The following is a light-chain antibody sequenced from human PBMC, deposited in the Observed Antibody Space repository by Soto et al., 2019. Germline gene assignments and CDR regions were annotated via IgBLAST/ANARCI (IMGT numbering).Light chain of an antibody. CDR1: SSDVGSYNL. CDR2: EGS. V-gene: IGLV2-23*03. CDR3: CSYAGSSTFAV. J-gene: IGLJ3*02. Sequence: QSALTQPASVSGSPGQSISISSTGTSSDVGSYNLVSWYQQHPGKAPKLMIYEGSKRPSGVSNRFSGSKSGNTASLTISGLQAEDEADYYCCSYAGSSTFAVFGGGTKLTVL.